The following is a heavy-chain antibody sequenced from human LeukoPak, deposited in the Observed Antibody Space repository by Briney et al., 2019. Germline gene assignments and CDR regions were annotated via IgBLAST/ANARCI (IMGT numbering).Heavy chain of an antibody. Sequence: GGSLRLSCAASGFTFSSYAMNWVRQAPGKGLEWVSAISGSGGNTYYADSVKGRFTISRDNAKNSLYLQTNSLRAEDTAVYYCALNYGDYPGTTFDYWGQGTLVTVSS. V-gene: IGHV3-21*01. CDR3: ALNYGDYPGTTFDY. J-gene: IGHJ4*02. CDR2: ISGSGGNT. D-gene: IGHD4-17*01. CDR1: GFTFSSYA.